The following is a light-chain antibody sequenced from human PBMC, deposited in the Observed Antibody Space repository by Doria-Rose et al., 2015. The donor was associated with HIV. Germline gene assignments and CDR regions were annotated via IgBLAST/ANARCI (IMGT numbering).Light chain of an antibody. J-gene: IGKJ4*01. Sequence: LSASVGDRVTVTCRTSQDIRNDLAWYQQKQGKAPKLLVYASSRLESGVPTRFSGSRSGTDYTLTITSRQPEDFATYYCQQYYNTRLLTFGGGTKVEIK. CDR2: ASS. CDR1: QDIRND. CDR3: QQYYNTRLLT. V-gene: IGKV1-NL1*01.